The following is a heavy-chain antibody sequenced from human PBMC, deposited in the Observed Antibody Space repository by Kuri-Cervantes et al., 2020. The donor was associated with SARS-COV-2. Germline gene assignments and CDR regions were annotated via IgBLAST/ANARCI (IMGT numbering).Heavy chain of an antibody. Sequence: LRLSCTVSGGSISSGSYYWSWIRQPAGKGLEWIGRIYTSGSTNYNPSLKSRVTISVDTSKNQFSLKLSSVTAADTAVYYCARSPPIVVVPAANPRNYYYYYMDVWGKGTTVTVSS. J-gene: IGHJ6*03. CDR3: ARSPPIVVVPAANPRNYYYYYMDV. CDR1: GGSISSGSYY. CDR2: IYTSGST. D-gene: IGHD2-2*01. V-gene: IGHV4-61*02.